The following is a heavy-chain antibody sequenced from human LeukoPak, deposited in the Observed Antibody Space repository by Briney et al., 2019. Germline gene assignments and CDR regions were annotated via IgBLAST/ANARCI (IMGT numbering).Heavy chain of an antibody. J-gene: IGHJ3*02. CDR2: ISYDGSNK. CDR1: GFTFSSYG. Sequence: PGGSLRLSCAASGFTFSSYGMHWVRQAPGKGLEWVAVISYDGSNKYYADSVKGRFTISRDNAKNSLYLQMNSLRAEDTAVYYCARDPSGDGDYADAFDIWGQGTMVTVSS. D-gene: IGHD4-17*01. CDR3: ARDPSGDGDYADAFDI. V-gene: IGHV3-30*03.